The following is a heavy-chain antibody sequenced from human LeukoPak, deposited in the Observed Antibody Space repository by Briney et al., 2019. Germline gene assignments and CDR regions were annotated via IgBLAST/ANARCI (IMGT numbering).Heavy chain of an antibody. D-gene: IGHD1-14*01. V-gene: IGHV3-48*02. J-gene: IGHJ4*01. Sequence: GGSLRLSCSASGFTFNSYSIDLVRHAPGKGLEWLSYITSSIGTIYYADSVKGRFTVSRENAKNSLYLQMNSLREEDTAVYYCARDRTTLIDYWGQGIQVTVSS. CDR2: ITSSIGTI. CDR3: ARDRTTLIDY. CDR1: GFTFNSYS.